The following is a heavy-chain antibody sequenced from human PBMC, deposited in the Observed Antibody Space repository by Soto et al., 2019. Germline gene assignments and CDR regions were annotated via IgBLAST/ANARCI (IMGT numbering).Heavy chain of an antibody. CDR1: GGTFSSYA. CDR2: IIPIFGTA. J-gene: IGHJ4*02. Sequence: ASVKVSCKASGGTFSSYAISWVRQAPGQGLEWMGGIIPIFGTANYAQKFQGRVTITADESTSTAYMELSSLRSEDMAVYYCARGRSDGDGYNFYDYWGQGTLVTVSS. CDR3: ARGRSDGDGYNFYDY. D-gene: IGHD5-12*01. V-gene: IGHV1-69*13.